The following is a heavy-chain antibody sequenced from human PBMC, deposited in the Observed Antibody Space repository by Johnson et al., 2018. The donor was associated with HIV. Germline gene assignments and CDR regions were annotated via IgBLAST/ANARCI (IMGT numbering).Heavy chain of an antibody. CDR3: ARATTPHDAFDI. J-gene: IGHJ3*02. Sequence: QVQLVESGGGVVQPGRSLRLSCAASGFTFSSYPLHWVRQAPGKGLEWVAVLSYDGSNKFYTDSVKGRFSISRDNSKNTLYLQMNSLRAEDTAVYYCARATTPHDAFDIWGQGTMVTVSS. V-gene: IGHV3-30-3*01. D-gene: IGHD1-1*01. CDR1: GFTFSSYP. CDR2: LSYDGSNK.